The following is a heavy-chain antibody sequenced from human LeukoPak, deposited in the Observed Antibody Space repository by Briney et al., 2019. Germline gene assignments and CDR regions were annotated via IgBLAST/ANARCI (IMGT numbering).Heavy chain of an antibody. V-gene: IGHV4-34*01. J-gene: IGHJ5*02. CDR3: GRRLVSVFDP. CDR2: INHSGST. CDR1: GGSFSGYY. D-gene: IGHD3-9*01. Sequence: SETLSLTCAVYGGSFSGYYWSWIRQPPGKGREWIGEINHSGSTNYSPSLKSRVTISVDTSKNQFSLKLSSVTAADTAVYYCGRRLVSVFDPWGQGTLVTVSS.